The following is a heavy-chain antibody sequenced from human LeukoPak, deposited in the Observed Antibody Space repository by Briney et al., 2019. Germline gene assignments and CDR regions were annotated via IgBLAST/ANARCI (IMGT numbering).Heavy chain of an antibody. CDR3: ARDKCSSTSCYLDY. D-gene: IGHD2-2*01. J-gene: IGHJ4*02. CDR1: GFNFRAYW. Sequence: GGSLRLSCTTSGFNFRAYWMGWVRQAPGKGLEWVANIHQHGSKENYVDSVKGRFTISRDNAKNSLYLQMNSLRAEDTAVYYCARDKCSSTSCYLDYWGQGTLVTVSS. V-gene: IGHV3-7*01. CDR2: IHQHGSKE.